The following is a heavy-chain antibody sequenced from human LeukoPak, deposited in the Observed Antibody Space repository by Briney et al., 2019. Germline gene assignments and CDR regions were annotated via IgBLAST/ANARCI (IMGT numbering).Heavy chain of an antibody. J-gene: IGHJ4*02. D-gene: IGHD4-11*01. Sequence: GFLQLSCSASGFNFSSYCMHRVRQGRGKGLQWGAVISYDGSNKYYADFVKGRFTISRDNSKNTLYLQTNSLRAEDTAVYYCAKSPGYSNYAFDYWGQGTLVTVSS. CDR2: ISYDGSNK. V-gene: IGHV3-30*18. CDR1: GFNFSSYC. CDR3: AKSPGYSNYAFDY.